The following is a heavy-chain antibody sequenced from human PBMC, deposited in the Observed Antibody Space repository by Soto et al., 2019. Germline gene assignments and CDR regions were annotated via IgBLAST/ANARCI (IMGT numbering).Heavy chain of an antibody. V-gene: IGHV3-23*01. CDR1: GFTFSSYA. Sequence: GGSLRLSCAVSGFTFSSYAMSWVRQAPGKGLEWVSAISGSGGSTYYADSVKGRFTISRDNSRNTLYLQMNSLRAEDTAVYYCAKALRYCSSTSCDRTPIYGMDVWGQGTTVTVSS. CDR2: ISGSGGST. CDR3: AKALRYCSSTSCDRTPIYGMDV. J-gene: IGHJ6*02. D-gene: IGHD2-2*01.